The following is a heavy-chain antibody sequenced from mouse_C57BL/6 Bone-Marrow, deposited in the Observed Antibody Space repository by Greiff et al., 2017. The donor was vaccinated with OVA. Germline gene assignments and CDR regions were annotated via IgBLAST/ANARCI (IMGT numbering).Heavy chain of an antibody. CDR1: GFYIKDDY. Sequence: EVQLQQSGAELVRPGASVKLPCTASGFYIKDDYMHWVKQRPEQGLEWIGWIDPENGDTENDKKYGDKAIITAETSSNTAYLQLSSLTSEDTAVYYCTPYYYGSSYDADWGQGTLVTVSA. CDR3: TPYYYGSSYDAD. V-gene: IGHV14-4*01. CDR2: IDPENGDT. J-gene: IGHJ3*01. D-gene: IGHD1-1*01.